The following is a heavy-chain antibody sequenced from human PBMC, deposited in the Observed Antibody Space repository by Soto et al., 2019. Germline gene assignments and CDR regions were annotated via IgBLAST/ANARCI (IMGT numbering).Heavy chain of an antibody. D-gene: IGHD5-12*01. Sequence: QVQLVQSGAEEKKPGASVKVSCKASGYTFTNNVMHWVRQAPGQRRGWMGWISADNGNTKYSQTLPGRVTITRDTSATTAYMELSSLRSEDTAVYYCARGDNATISDYWGQGPLVTVSS. J-gene: IGHJ4*02. V-gene: IGHV1-3*05. CDR1: GYTFTNNV. CDR2: ISADNGNT. CDR3: ARGDNATISDY.